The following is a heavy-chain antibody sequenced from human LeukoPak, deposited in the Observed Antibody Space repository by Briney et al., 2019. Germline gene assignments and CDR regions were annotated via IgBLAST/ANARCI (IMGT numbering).Heavy chain of an antibody. D-gene: IGHD3-10*01. Sequence: ASVKVSCKASGGTFSSYAISWVRQAPGQGLEWMGGIIPIFGTANYAQKFQGRVTITADESTSTAYMELSSLRSEDTAVYYCARLITMVRGVIISQDAFDIWGQGTMVTVSS. V-gene: IGHV1-69*01. J-gene: IGHJ3*02. CDR1: GGTFSSYA. CDR2: IIPIFGTA. CDR3: ARLITMVRGVIISQDAFDI.